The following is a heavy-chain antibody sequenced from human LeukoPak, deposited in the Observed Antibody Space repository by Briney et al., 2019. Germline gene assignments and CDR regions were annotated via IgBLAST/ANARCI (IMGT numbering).Heavy chain of an antibody. V-gene: IGHV4-34*01. CDR3: ARSQPRITIFGVVITSGGDASDI. D-gene: IGHD3-3*01. CDR2: INHSGST. J-gene: IGHJ3*02. Sequence: SETLSLTCAVYGGSFSGYYWSWIRQPPGKGLEWIGEINHSGSTNYNPSLKSRVTISVDTSKNQFSLKLSSVTAADTAVYYCARSQPRITIFGVVITSGGDASDIWGQGTMVTVSS. CDR1: GGSFSGYY.